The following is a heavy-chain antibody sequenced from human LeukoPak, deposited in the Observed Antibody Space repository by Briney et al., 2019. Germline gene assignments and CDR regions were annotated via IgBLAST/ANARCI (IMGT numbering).Heavy chain of an antibody. J-gene: IGHJ4*02. V-gene: IGHV3-30*18. Sequence: GGSLRLSCAASGFTFSSYGMDGVRQAPGKGLEWVAVISYDGSNNYYADSVKGRFTISRDNSKNTLYLQMNSLRAEDTAVYYCAKDRDSGSYRGTFDYWGQGTLVTVSS. D-gene: IGHD1-26*01. CDR2: ISYDGSNN. CDR3: AKDRDSGSYRGTFDY. CDR1: GFTFSSYG.